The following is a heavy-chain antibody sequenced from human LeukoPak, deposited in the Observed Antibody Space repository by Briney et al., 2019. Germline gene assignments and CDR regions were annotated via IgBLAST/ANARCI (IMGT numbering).Heavy chain of an antibody. D-gene: IGHD4-11*01. J-gene: IGHJ4*02. CDR3: ARHRYSDYVGY. Sequence: PEGSLRLSCAASGFTFSSYWMSWVRQAPGKGLEWVANIKQDGSEKYYVDSVKGRFTISRDNAKNSLYLQMNSLRAEDTAVYYCARHRYSDYVGYWGQGTLVTVSS. CDR2: IKQDGSEK. CDR1: GFTFSSYW. V-gene: IGHV3-7*01.